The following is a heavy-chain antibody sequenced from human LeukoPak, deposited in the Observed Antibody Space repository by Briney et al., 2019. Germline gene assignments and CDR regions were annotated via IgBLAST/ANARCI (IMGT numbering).Heavy chain of an antibody. CDR3: ARMDDDSGSYYYYMDV. Sequence: ASVKVTCKASGYTFTGYYMNWVRQAPGQGLEGMGWINPNSGGTNYAQKFQGRVTMTRDTSISTAYMELSRLRSDDTAVYYCARMDDDSGSYYYYMDVWGKRTTVTVSS. CDR1: GYTFTGYY. V-gene: IGHV1-2*02. J-gene: IGHJ6*03. CDR2: INPNSGGT. D-gene: IGHD6-19*01.